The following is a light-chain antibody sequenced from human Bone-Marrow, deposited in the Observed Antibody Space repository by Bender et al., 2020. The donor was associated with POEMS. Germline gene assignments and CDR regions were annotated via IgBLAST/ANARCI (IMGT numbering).Light chain of an antibody. CDR3: SAGDDSLSGWV. CDR1: SSNIGTHG. Sequence: QSVVTQPPSLSEAPRQRVTISCSGSSSNIGTHGVNWYQQLPAEAPKLLIYYDDLLTPGVSDRFSASKSGTSAALAISELQSEDEALYYCSAGDDSLSGWVFGGGTKLTVL. V-gene: IGLV1-36*01. J-gene: IGLJ3*02. CDR2: YDD.